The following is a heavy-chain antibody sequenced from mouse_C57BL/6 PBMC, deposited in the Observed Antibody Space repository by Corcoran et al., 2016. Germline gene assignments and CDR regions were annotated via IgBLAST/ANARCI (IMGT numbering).Heavy chain of an antibody. J-gene: IGHJ2*01. V-gene: IGHV1-26*01. D-gene: IGHD2-1*01. CDR2: INPNNGGT. Sequence: EVQLQQSGPELVKPGASVKISCKASGYTFTDYYMNWVKQSHGKSLEWIGDINPNNGGTSYNQKFKGKATLTVDKSSSTAYVELRSLTSEDSAVYYCARGGYYGNFYYWGQGTTLTVSS. CDR3: ARGGYYGNFYY. CDR1: GYTFTDYY.